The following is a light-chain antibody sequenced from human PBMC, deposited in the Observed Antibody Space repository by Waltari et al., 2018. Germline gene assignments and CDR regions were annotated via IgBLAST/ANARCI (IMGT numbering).Light chain of an antibody. CDR1: QSISSY. CDR2: AAS. J-gene: IGKJ2*01. V-gene: IGKV1-39*01. Sequence: DIQMTQSPSSLSASVGDRVCITCRASQSISSYLNWYQQKPGKAPKLLIYAASSLQSGVPSRFSGSGSGTDFTLTISSLQPEDFATYYCQQSYSTPYTFGQGTKLGIK. CDR3: QQSYSTPYT.